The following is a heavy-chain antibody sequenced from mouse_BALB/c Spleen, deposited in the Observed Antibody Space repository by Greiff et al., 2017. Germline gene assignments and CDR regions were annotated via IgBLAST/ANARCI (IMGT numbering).Heavy chain of an antibody. Sequence: EVKLMESGGGLVQPGGSRKLSCAASGFTFSSFGMHWVRQAPEKGLEWVAYISSGSSTIYYADTVKGRFTISRDNPKNTLFLQMTSLRSEDTAMYYCARWGYDRYYFDYWGQGTTLTVSS. CDR2: ISSGSSTI. V-gene: IGHV5-17*02. J-gene: IGHJ2*01. D-gene: IGHD2-14*01. CDR3: ARWGYDRYYFDY. CDR1: GFTFSSFG.